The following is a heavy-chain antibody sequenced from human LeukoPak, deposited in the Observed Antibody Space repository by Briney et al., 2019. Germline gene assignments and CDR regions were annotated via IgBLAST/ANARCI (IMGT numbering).Heavy chain of an antibody. CDR1: GFTFSSYS. CDR2: ISSSSSTI. V-gene: IGHV3-48*01. D-gene: IGHD4-23*01. CDR3: ARVSTVALNDY. Sequence: GGSLRLSSAASGFTFSSYSMNWVRQAPGKGLEWVSYISSSSSTIYYADSVKGRFTISRDNAKNSLYLQMNSLRAEDTAVYYCARVSTVALNDYWGQGTLVTVSS. J-gene: IGHJ4*02.